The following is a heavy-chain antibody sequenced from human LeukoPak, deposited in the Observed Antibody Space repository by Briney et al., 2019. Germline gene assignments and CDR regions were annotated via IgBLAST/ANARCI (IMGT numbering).Heavy chain of an antibody. J-gene: IGHJ4*02. CDR1: GFTFSSYA. V-gene: IGHV3-23*01. D-gene: IGHD6-13*01. Sequence: GGSLRLSCAASGFTFSSYAMSWVRQAPGKGLQWVSSISGSGDSTPYADSVKGRFTISRDNSKNTLYLQMDSLRAEDTALYYCAKRFANSSSYYYFDSWGQGTLVTVSS. CDR2: ISGSGDST. CDR3: AKRFANSSSYYYFDS.